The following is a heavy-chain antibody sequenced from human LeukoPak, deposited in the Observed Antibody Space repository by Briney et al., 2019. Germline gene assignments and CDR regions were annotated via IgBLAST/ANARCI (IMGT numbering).Heavy chain of an antibody. D-gene: IGHD2-2*03. CDR2: ISGSGGST. J-gene: IGHJ5*02. CDR1: GFTFSSYA. CDR3: AKGGYCSSSSCPFDP. V-gene: IGHV3-23*01. Sequence: GGSLRLSCAASGFTFSSYAMSWVRQAPGKGLEWVSRISGSGGSTYYGDSVKGRFTISRDNSHNTLYLQMNSLRAEDTAVYYCAKGGYCSSSSCPFDPWGQGTLVSVSS.